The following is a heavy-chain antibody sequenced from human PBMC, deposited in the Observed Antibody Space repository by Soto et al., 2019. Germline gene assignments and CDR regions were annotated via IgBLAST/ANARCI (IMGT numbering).Heavy chain of an antibody. Sequence: GGSLRLSCAASGVTFCSYWMSWVRQAPGKGLEWVANIKQDGSEKYYVDSVKGRFTISRDNAKNSLYLQMNSLRAEDTAVYYCARGHPRYCSGGSCSEYYFDYWGQGTLVTVSS. CDR3: ARGHPRYCSGGSCSEYYFDY. D-gene: IGHD2-15*01. CDR1: GVTFCSYW. CDR2: IKQDGSEK. V-gene: IGHV3-7*01. J-gene: IGHJ4*02.